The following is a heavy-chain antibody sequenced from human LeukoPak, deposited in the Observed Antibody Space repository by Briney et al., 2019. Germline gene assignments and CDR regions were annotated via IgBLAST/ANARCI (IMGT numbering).Heavy chain of an antibody. CDR1: GGTFSRYA. CDR3: ARVPIPYGSHHGWFDP. CDR2: IIPIFGTA. Sequence: SVKVCCKASGGTFSRYAISWVRQAPGQGLEWMGGIIPIFGTANYAQKFQGRVTITTDESTSTAYMELSSLRSEDTAVYYCARVPIPYGSHHGWFDPWGQGTLVTVSS. V-gene: IGHV1-69*05. J-gene: IGHJ5*02. D-gene: IGHD3-10*01.